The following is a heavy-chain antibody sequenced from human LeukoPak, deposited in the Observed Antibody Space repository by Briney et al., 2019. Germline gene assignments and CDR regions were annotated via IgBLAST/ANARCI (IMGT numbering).Heavy chain of an antibody. CDR3: ARSGGSGSYYARYYSYYMDV. CDR2: INTNTGNP. V-gene: IGHV7-4-1*02. CDR1: GYTFTNYA. J-gene: IGHJ6*03. Sequence: ASVKVSCKASGYTFTNYAMNWVRQAPGQGLEWMGWINTNTGNPTYAQGFTGRFVFSLDTSVSTAYLQISSLKAEDTAVYYCARSGGSGSYYARYYSYYMDVWGKGSTVTVSS. D-gene: IGHD3-10*01.